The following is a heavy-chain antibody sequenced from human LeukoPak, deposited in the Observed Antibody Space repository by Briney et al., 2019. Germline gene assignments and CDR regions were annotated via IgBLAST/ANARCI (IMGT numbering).Heavy chain of an antibody. V-gene: IGHV3-48*01. CDR3: ARDDSSGWYSLD. CDR2: VSSSSENI. CDR1: GFIFSDYP. Sequence: PGGSLKLSCSASGFIFSDYPMNWDRQAPGKGLEWLAYVSSSSENIYYIDSVKGRFTISRDNAKNSLFLQMNSLRVEDTAVYYCARDDSSGWYSLDWGQGTLVTVSS. D-gene: IGHD6-19*01. J-gene: IGHJ4*02.